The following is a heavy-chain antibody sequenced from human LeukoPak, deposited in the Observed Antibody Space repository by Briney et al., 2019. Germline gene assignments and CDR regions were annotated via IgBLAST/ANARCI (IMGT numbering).Heavy chain of an antibody. V-gene: IGHV3-33*01. D-gene: IGHD2-15*01. CDR2: IWYDGSNK. CDR1: GFTFSSYG. Sequence: PGGSLRLSCAASGFTFSSYGMHWVRQAPGKGLEWVAVIWYDGSNKYYADSVKGRFTISRDNSKNTLYLQMNSLRAEDTAVYYCARDRILYGSGGSCLTSQFDYWGQGTLVTVSS. J-gene: IGHJ4*02. CDR3: ARDRILYGSGGSCLTSQFDY.